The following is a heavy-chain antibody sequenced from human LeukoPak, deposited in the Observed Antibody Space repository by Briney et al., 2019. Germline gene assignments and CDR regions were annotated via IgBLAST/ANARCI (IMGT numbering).Heavy chain of an antibody. CDR2: INSDGSST. J-gene: IGHJ3*01. D-gene: IGHD2-21*02. V-gene: IGHV3-74*01. CDR1: GFTFSSYW. Sequence: GGSLRLSCAASGFTFSSYWMHWVRQAPGKGLVWVSRINSDGSSTSYADSVKGRFTISRDNAKNSLYLQMNSLRAEDTAVYYCASHTVAVTATHDAFAFWGQGTVVTVSS. CDR3: ASHTVAVTATHDAFAF.